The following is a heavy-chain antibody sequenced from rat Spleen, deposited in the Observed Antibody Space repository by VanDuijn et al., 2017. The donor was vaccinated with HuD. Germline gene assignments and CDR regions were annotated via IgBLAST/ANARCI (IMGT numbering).Heavy chain of an antibody. CDR2: ITTGGGNT. V-gene: IGHV5S23*01. Sequence: EVQLVESGGGLLQPGRSLKLSCVASGFTFSNFDMAWVRQAPTKGLEWVASITTGGGNTHYRDSVKGRFTISRDDAEDTLYLQMDSLRSEDTATYYCTREGDITMMVVIDYFDYWGQGVMVTVSS. J-gene: IGHJ2*01. CDR1: GFTFSNFD. D-gene: IGHD1-12*02. CDR3: TREGDITMMVVIDYFDY.